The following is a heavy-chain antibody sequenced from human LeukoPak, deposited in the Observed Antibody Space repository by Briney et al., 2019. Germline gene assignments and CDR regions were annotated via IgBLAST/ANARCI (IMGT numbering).Heavy chain of an antibody. J-gene: IGHJ4*02. V-gene: IGHV4-39*01. CDR2: LYYSGST. D-gene: IGHD3-9*01. Sequence: SETLSLTCNVSGGSISSSGYYWGWIRQPPGKGLEWIGSLYYSGSTYYNPSLKSRVTISVDTSKNQFSLQLSSVTAADTAFYYCATDILTGYHAFDCWGQGTLVTVSS. CDR1: GGSISSSGYY. CDR3: ATDILTGYHAFDC.